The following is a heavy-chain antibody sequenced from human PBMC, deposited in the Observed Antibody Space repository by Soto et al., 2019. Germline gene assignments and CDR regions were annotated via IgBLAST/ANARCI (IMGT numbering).Heavy chain of an antibody. Sequence: ASVKVSCKASGYTFTGYYMHWVRQAPGQGLEWMGWINPNSGDTNYAQKLQGRVTMTTDTSTSTAYMELRSLRSDDTAVYYCARDFPTRCYSHYYYYYGMDFWGQGTTVNVSS. CDR3: ARDFPTRCYSHYYYYYGMDF. D-gene: IGHD2-21*01. J-gene: IGHJ6*02. CDR2: INPNSGDT. CDR1: GYTFTGYY. V-gene: IGHV1-2*02.